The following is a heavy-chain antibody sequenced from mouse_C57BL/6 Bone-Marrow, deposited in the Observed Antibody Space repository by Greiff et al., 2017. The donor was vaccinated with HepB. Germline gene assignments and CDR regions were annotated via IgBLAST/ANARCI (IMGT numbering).Heavy chain of an antibody. CDR2: IYPSDSET. CDR3: ARLYDGYDWYFDV. CDR1: GYTFTSYW. V-gene: IGHV1-61*01. Sequence: VKLQQPGAELVRPGSSVKLSCKASGYTFTSYWMDWVKQRPGQGLEWIGNIYPSDSETHYNQKFKDKATLTVDKSSSTAYMQLSSLTSEDSAVYYCARLYDGYDWYFDVWGTGTTVTVSS. J-gene: IGHJ1*03. D-gene: IGHD2-3*01.